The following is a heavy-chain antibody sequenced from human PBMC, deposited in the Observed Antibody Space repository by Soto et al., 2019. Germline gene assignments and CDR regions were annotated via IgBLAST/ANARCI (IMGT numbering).Heavy chain of an antibody. J-gene: IGHJ6*03. Sequence: SETLSLTCAVYGGSFSGYYWSWIRQPPGKGLELIGEINHSGSTNYNPSLKSRVTISVDTSKNQFSLKLSSVTAADTAVYYCARTRLAYYDFWSGYYGNYMDVWVKGTTVTVSS. V-gene: IGHV4-34*09. CDR2: INHSGST. D-gene: IGHD3-3*01. CDR1: GGSFSGYY. CDR3: ARTRLAYYDFWSGYYGNYMDV.